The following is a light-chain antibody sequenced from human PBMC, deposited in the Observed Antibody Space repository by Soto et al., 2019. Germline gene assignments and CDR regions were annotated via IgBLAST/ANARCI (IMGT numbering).Light chain of an antibody. V-gene: IGLV2-14*01. CDR3: SSYISFFTPL. Sequence: QSALTQHASVSGSPGQSITISCTGTSSDIGGYNYVSWYQQHPGKAPKLMIYDVSNRPSGVSNRFSGSKSGNTASLTISGLQTEDEADYYCSSYISFFTPLFGGGTKLTVL. J-gene: IGLJ2*01. CDR2: DVS. CDR1: SSDIGGYNY.